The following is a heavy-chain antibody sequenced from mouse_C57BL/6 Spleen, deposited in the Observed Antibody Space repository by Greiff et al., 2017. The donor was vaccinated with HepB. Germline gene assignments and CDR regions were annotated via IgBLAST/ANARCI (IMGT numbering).Heavy chain of an antibody. CDR2: IDPENGDT. Sequence: VHVKQSGAELVRPGASVKLSCTASGFNIKDDYMHWVKQRPEQGLEWIGWIDPENGDTEYASKFQGKATITADTSSNTAYLQLSSLTSEDTAVYYCTTTVVANGFDYWGQGTTLTVSS. D-gene: IGHD1-1*01. J-gene: IGHJ2*01. CDR3: TTTVVANGFDY. CDR1: GFNIKDDY. V-gene: IGHV14-4*01.